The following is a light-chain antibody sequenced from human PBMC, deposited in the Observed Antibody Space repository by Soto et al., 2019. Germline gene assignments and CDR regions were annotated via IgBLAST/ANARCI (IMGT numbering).Light chain of an antibody. V-gene: IGKV2-28*01. CDR1: QSLLQSNGYNY. CDR3: MQSQQSPPT. Sequence: DIVMTQSPLSLPVTPGEPASISCSSSQSLLQSNGYNYLDWYLQKPGQSPPLLIYFGSYRASGVPDRFSGSGSGTYFTLKIRRVEAEDVGVYYCMQSQQSPPTFGQGTKVEI. CDR2: FGS. J-gene: IGKJ1*01.